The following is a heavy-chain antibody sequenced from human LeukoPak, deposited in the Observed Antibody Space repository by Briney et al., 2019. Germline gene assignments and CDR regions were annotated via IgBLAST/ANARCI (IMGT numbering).Heavy chain of an antibody. Sequence: GGSLRLSCAASGFTFSSYGMHWVRQAPGKGLEWVAVISYDGSNKYYADSVKGRFTISRDNSKNTLYLQMNSLRAEDTAVYYCAKDRRYSGSSDFDYWGQGTLVTVSS. D-gene: IGHD1-26*01. V-gene: IGHV3-30*18. J-gene: IGHJ4*02. CDR1: GFTFSSYG. CDR3: AKDRRYSGSSDFDY. CDR2: ISYDGSNK.